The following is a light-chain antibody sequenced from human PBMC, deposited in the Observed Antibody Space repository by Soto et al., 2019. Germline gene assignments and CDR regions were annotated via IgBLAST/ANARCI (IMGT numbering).Light chain of an antibody. CDR3: CSHSASIHWV. J-gene: IGLJ3*02. Sequence: QSVLTQPASVSGSPGQSITISCTGTSSDVGGYNFVSWYQQHPGNAPKLIIHEVLNRPSGVSSRFSGSKSGNTASLTISGLQAEDDAVYYCCSHSASIHWVFGGGTNLTVL. CDR1: SSDVGGYNF. CDR2: EVL. V-gene: IGLV2-14*03.